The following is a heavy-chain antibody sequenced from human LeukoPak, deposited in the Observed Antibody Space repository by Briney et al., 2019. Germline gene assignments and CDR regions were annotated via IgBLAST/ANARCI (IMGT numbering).Heavy chain of an antibody. D-gene: IGHD1-26*01. Sequence: GGSLRLSCAASGFTFSSYWMSWVRQSPGKGLEWVANIKQDGSEKYYVDSVKGRFTISRDNAKNSLYLQMNSLRAEDTAVYYCARMGGGSCMDVWGKGTTVTVSS. CDR3: ARMGGGSCMDV. J-gene: IGHJ6*03. V-gene: IGHV3-7*01. CDR1: GFTFSSYW. CDR2: IKQDGSEK.